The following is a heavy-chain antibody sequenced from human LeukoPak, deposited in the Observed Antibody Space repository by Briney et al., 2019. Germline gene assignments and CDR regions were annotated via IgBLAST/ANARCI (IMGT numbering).Heavy chain of an antibody. V-gene: IGHV1-58*02. CDR3: AARVGATTSDPGDY. CDR2: IVVGSGNT. Sequence: SVKVSCKASGFTFTSSAMQWVRQARGQRLEWIGWIVVGSGNTNYAQKSQERVTITRDMSTSTAYMELSSLRSEDTAVYYCAARVGATTSDPGDYWGQGTLVTVSS. J-gene: IGHJ4*02. D-gene: IGHD1-26*01. CDR1: GFTFTSSA.